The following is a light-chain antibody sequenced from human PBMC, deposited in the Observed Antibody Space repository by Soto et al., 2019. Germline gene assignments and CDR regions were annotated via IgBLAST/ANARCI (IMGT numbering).Light chain of an antibody. CDR2: LGS. Sequence: DIGVTQPPLSLPVTPGEPASISCRSSQSLLNSNGNNYLDWYLQKPGQSPQLLIYLGSNRASGVPDRFSGSGSGTDFTLKISRVEAEDVGLYYCMQALQAPLTFGQGTKVEIE. V-gene: IGKV2-28*01. J-gene: IGKJ1*01. CDR1: QSLLNSNGNNY. CDR3: MQALQAPLT.